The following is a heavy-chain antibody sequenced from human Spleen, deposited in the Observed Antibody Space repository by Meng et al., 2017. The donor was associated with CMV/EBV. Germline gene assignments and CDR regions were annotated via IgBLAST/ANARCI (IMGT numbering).Heavy chain of an antibody. CDR1: GFTFRIYD. V-gene: IGHV3-23*01. CDR2: ITGSGGIT. CDR3: AKEGNLRYFDL. Sequence: SCAASGFTFRIYDMSWVRQAPGKGLEWVSAITGSGGITYYADSVKGRFTISRDNSKNTLYLQLKSLRPEDTAIYYCAKEGNLRYFDLWGRGTLVTVSS. J-gene: IGHJ2*01.